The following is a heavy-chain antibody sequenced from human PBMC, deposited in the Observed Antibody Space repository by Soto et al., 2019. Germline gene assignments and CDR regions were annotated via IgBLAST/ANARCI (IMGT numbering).Heavy chain of an antibody. D-gene: IGHD1-7*01. CDR2: VYPGDSDT. Sequence: GEYLKVSCRTSGYSFPTYWIAWVRQRPGKGLEWMGAVYPGDSDTKYSPSFQGHVTISADGSIGTAFLQWSSLNASDTAMYYCAIVLNWNYIMNLLASCGQGTPVIVSS. V-gene: IGHV5-51*01. CDR1: GYSFPTYW. J-gene: IGHJ5*01. CDR3: AIVLNWNYIMNLLAS.